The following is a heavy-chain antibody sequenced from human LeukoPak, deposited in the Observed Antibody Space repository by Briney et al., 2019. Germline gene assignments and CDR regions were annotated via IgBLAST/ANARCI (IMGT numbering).Heavy chain of an antibody. J-gene: IGHJ3*02. CDR3: ARDRIYQLLGGAFDI. D-gene: IGHD2-2*01. Sequence: GASVKVSCKASGYTFTGYYMHWVRQAPGQGFEWMGYINPNSGGTNYAQKFQGRVSLTRDTSINTAYMELSSLRSDDTAVYYCARDRIYQLLGGAFDIWGQGTMVTVSS. CDR2: INPNSGGT. CDR1: GYTFTGYY. V-gene: IGHV1-2*02.